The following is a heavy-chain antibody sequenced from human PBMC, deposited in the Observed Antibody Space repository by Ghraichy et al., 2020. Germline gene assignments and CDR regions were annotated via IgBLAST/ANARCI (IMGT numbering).Heavy chain of an antibody. CDR1: GFTFSSYG. Sequence: GGSLRLSCAASGFTFSSYGMHWVRQAPGKGLEWVAFIRYDGSNKYYADSVKDRFTISRDNSKNTLYLQMNSLRAEDTAVYYCAKDLAVAGLIDYWGQGTLVTVSS. J-gene: IGHJ4*02. D-gene: IGHD6-19*01. CDR3: AKDLAVAGLIDY. CDR2: IRYDGSNK. V-gene: IGHV3-30*02.